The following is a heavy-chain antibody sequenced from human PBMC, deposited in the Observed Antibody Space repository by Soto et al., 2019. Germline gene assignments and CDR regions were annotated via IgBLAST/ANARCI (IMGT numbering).Heavy chain of an antibody. CDR3: ARVSFDYYYDSSGYYLQT. J-gene: IGHJ4*02. V-gene: IGHV4-59*01. Sequence: PSETLSLTCTVSGGSISSYYWSWIRQPPGKGLEWIGYIYYSGSINYNPSLKSRVTISVDTSKKQFSLKLSSVTAADTAVYYCARVSFDYYYDSSGYYLQTWGQGALVTV. CDR1: GGSISSYY. D-gene: IGHD3-22*01. CDR2: IYYSGSI.